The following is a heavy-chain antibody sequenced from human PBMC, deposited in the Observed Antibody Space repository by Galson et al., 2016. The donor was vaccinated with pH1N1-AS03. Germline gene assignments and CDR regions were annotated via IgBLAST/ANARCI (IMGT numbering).Heavy chain of an antibody. CDR2: IAAVGDI. D-gene: IGHD3-10*01. J-gene: IGHJ6*03. Sequence: SLRLSCAASEFILSNYDMHWVRQAPGKGLEWVSIIAAVGDISYAGPAMGGFLITRDDSKSIAYLQMNSLKTEDTAVYYCTRCEPTYYYGSGRYYDGNYYYYMDVWGKGTTVTVSS. CDR1: EFILSNYD. CDR3: TRCEPTYYYGSGRYYDGNYYYYMDV. V-gene: IGHV3-13*01.